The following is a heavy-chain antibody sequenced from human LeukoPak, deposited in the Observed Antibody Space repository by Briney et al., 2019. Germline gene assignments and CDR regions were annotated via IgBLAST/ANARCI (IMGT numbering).Heavy chain of an antibody. Sequence: GESLKISCKGSGYSFTSYWIGWVRQMPGKGLEWMGIIYPGDSDTRYSPSFQGQVTISADKSISTAYLQWSSLKASDTAKYYCARGGESYNLFYGMDVWGQGTTVTVSS. J-gene: IGHJ6*02. D-gene: IGHD5-24*01. CDR3: ARGGESYNLFYGMDV. V-gene: IGHV5-51*01. CDR2: IYPGDSDT. CDR1: GYSFTSYW.